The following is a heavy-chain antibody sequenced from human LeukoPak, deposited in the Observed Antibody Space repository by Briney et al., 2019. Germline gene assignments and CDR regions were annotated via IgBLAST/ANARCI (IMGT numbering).Heavy chain of an antibody. J-gene: IGHJ4*02. D-gene: IGHD4-17*01. V-gene: IGHV3-48*02. CDR2: ISSNTNTI. CDR3: ARDGYGDYYFDY. Sequence: PGGSLRLSCAASGFTFSSYSMNWVRQAPGKGLEWVSYISSNTNTIYYADSVKGRFTISRDNAKYSLYLQMNSLRDEDTAVYYCARDGYGDYYFDYWGQGTLVTVSS. CDR1: GFTFSSYS.